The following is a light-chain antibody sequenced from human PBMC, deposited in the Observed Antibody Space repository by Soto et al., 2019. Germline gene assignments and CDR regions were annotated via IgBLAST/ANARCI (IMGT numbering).Light chain of an antibody. CDR2: WAS. CDR1: QSVFYIPKNKDY. Sequence: DIVMTQSPDSLAVSLGERATINCKSSQSVFYIPKNKDYLAWFQQKPGQPPKLLIYWASTRASGVPDRFSGSGSGTDFTLTISSLQSADVAVYYCQQYYSVPWTFGHGTKVDIK. V-gene: IGKV4-1*01. CDR3: QQYYSVPWT. J-gene: IGKJ1*01.